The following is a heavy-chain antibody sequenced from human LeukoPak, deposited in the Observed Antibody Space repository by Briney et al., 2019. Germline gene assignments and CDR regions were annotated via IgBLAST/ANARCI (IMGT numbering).Heavy chain of an antibody. CDR1: GYNFTNYW. Sequence: GESLNTSCQASGYNFTNYWIAWVRQMPGKGLEWVGIIYPGASDTRYSPSFQSHVTISTDKSISAAYLQWSSLKASDSAMYFCARTAKGTVSGVWYFDLWGRGTLVSV. J-gene: IGHJ2*01. CDR3: ARTAKGTVSGVWYFDL. V-gene: IGHV5-51*01. CDR2: IYPGASDT. D-gene: IGHD4-17*01.